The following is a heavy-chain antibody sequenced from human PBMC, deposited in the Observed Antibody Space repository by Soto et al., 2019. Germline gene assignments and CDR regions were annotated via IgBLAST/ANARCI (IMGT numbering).Heavy chain of an antibody. Sequence: VKVSCKASGYTFTSYAMHWVRQAPGQRIEWMGWINPGNGNTKCSQKFQDRVTITRDTSASTAYMELNSLSAEDTAVYYCARGGHYDGVSYHPVGFDYWGQGTQVTVSS. V-gene: IGHV1-3*01. J-gene: IGHJ4*02. D-gene: IGHD3-16*01. CDR2: INPGNGNT. CDR1: GYTFTSYA. CDR3: ARGGHYDGVSYHPVGFDY.